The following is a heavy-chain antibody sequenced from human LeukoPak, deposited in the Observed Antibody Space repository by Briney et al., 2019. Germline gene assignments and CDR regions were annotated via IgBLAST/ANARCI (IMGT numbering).Heavy chain of an antibody. CDR3: AREKPGEDHDAFDI. J-gene: IGHJ3*02. Sequence: SETLSLTCAVYGGSFSGYYWSWIRQPPGKGLEWIGEINHSGSTNYNPSLKSRVTISVDKSKNQFSLKLSSVTPEDTAVYYCAREKPGEDHDAFDIWGQGTMVTVSS. D-gene: IGHD7-27*01. CDR1: GGSFSGYY. V-gene: IGHV4-34*01. CDR2: INHSGST.